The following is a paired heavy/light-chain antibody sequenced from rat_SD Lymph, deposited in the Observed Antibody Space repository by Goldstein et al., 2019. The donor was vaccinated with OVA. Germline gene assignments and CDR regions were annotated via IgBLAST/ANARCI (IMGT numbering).Heavy chain of an antibody. CDR1: GFTFSNYG. Sequence: EVELVESGGGLVQPGRSMKLSCAASGFTFSNYGMAWVRQAPTKGLEWVASISTSGDNTFYRDSVEGRFTISRDNAKSTLCLQMDSLRSEDTATYYCTTNNYGWFAHWGQGTLVTVSS. CDR3: TTNNYGWFAH. V-gene: IGHV5-25*01. J-gene: IGHJ3*01. D-gene: IGHD1-10*01. CDR2: ISTSGDNT.
Light chain of an antibody. CDR2: YTS. Sequence: IMLTQSPATLSVNQGESISLSCRASQSISTNLHWYQQKPNESPRVLIRYTSHSISGIPSRFSGSGSGTDFTLNINRVEPEDFSLYYCQQSNSWPFTFGSGTKLEIK. V-gene: IGKV5S5*01. J-gene: IGKJ4*01. CDR1: QSISTN. CDR3: QQSNSWPFT.